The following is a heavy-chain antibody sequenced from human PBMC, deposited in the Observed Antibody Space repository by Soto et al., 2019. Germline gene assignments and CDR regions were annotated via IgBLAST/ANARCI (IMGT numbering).Heavy chain of an antibody. V-gene: IGHV3-21*01. D-gene: IGHD3-16*02. CDR2: ISSTSSYI. CDR3: ATEVRSVYRTCDF. CDR1: GFTFNLYT. Sequence: DVQLVESGGGLVKPGGSMRLSGTASGFTFNLYTLNWVRQAPGKGLEWVSSISSTSSYIYYADSVKGRFAISRDNAEKSLFLQMSDLRAEDTALYYCATEVRSVYRTCDFWGQGTLVTVSS. J-gene: IGHJ4*02.